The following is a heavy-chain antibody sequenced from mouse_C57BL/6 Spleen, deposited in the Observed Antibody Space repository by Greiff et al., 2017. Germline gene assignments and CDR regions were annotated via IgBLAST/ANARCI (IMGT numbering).Heavy chain of an antibody. D-gene: IGHD1-1*01. CDR1: GYTFTSYW. J-gene: IGHJ1*03. Sequence: VQLQQPGAELVMPGASVKLSCKASGYTFTSYWMHWVKQRPGQGLEWIGEIDPSDSYTNYHQKFKGKSTLTVDKSSSTAYMQLSSLTSEDSEVYYWAREFKGGSCYWYLDVWGTGTTVPVSS. CDR2: IDPSDSYT. CDR3: AREFKGGSCYWYLDV. V-gene: IGHV1-69*01.